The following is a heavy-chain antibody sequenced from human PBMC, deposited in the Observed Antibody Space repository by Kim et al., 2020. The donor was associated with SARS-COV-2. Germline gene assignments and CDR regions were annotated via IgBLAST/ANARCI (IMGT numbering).Heavy chain of an antibody. CDR3: ARGGVGATDFDY. D-gene: IGHD1-26*01. J-gene: IGHJ4*02. CDR2: INHSGST. V-gene: IGHV4-34*01. CDR1: GGSFSGYY. Sequence: SETLSLTCAVYGGSFSGYYWSWIRQPPGKGLEWIGEINHSGSTNYNPSLKSRVTISVDTSKNQFSLKLSSVTAADTAVYYCARGGVGATDFDYWGQGTLGTVSS.